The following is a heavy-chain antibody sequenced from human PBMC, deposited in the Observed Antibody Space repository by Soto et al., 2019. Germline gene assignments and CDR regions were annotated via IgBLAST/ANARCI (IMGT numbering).Heavy chain of an antibody. D-gene: IGHD3-16*01. V-gene: IGHV1-18*01. CDR1: GYTFTSYG. CDR3: ARDWFGIDY. CDR2: INPYNGNT. J-gene: IGHJ4*02. Sequence: QVQLVQSGAEVKKPGASVKVSCKASGYTFTSYGISWVRQAPGQGLEWMGWINPYNGNTNYAQKPQGRVTITTDTTTNTAYMELRSLSSDDTAVYYCARDWFGIDYWGQGTLVTVSS.